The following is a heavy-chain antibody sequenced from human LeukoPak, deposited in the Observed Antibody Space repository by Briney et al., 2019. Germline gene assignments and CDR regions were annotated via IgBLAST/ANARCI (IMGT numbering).Heavy chain of an antibody. V-gene: IGHV3-72*01. D-gene: IGHD2/OR15-2a*01. Sequence: PGGSLRLSCTVSGLILSDQFIDWVRQAPGKGLEWVGRSRNNDRSYTTEYAASVKGRFTISRDDSQNSVYLQMNSLRTEDTAVYFCSRDGGKNGNSAVAISGQGTMVTVSS. J-gene: IGHJ3*02. CDR1: GLILSDQF. CDR2: SRNNDRSYTT. CDR3: SRDGGKNGNSAVAI.